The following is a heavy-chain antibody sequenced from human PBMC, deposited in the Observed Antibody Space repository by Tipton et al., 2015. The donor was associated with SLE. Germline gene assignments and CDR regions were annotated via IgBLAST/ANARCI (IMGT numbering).Heavy chain of an antibody. V-gene: IGHV4-34*01. J-gene: IGHJ3*02. CDR1: GGSFSGYY. D-gene: IGHD3-22*01. CDR3: ARLTYYYDSYDAFDI. CDR2: INHSGST. Sequence: TLSLTCAVYGGSFSGYYWSWIRQPPGKGLEWIGEINHSGSTNYNPSLKSRVTISVDTSKNQFSLKLSSVTAADTAVYYCARLTYYYDSYDAFDIWGQGTMVTVSS.